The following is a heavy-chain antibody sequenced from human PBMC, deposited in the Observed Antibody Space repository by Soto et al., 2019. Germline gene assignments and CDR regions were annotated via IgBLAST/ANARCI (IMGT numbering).Heavy chain of an antibody. CDR3: AKGATSSNSFDF. V-gene: IGHV3-15*07. CDR2: IKSKVDDGTA. CDR1: GFNFNYAW. D-gene: IGHD1-26*01. J-gene: IGHJ4*02. Sequence: EVQLVESGGGLVKPGKSLRLSCAASGFNFNYAWMNWVRQAPGKGLEWVGRIKSKVDDGTADYGTLVDGRFTISRDDSKNIVFLQMTSLKTEDTALYYCAKGATSSNSFDFWGQGTLVTVSS.